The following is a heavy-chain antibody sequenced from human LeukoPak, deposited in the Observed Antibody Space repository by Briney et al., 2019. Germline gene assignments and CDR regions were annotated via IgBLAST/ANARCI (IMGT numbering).Heavy chain of an antibody. J-gene: IGHJ3*02. CDR2: ISGSGGNT. D-gene: IGHD3-22*01. CDR1: GFTFFNYA. Sequence: GGSLRLSCAASGFTFFNYAMSWVRQSPGKGLEWVSIISGSGGNTNYADSVKGRFTISRDNSKNTLYLQMNSLRAEDTAVYYCARERFYDSSGYGSDAFDIWGQGTMVTVSS. CDR3: ARERFYDSSGYGSDAFDI. V-gene: IGHV3-23*01.